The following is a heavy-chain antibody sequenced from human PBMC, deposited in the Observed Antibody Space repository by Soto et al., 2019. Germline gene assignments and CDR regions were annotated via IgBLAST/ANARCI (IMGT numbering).Heavy chain of an antibody. CDR3: GRELCGYCGTDCYPPDV. CDR1: GGSIGGYY. D-gene: IGHD2-21*02. Sequence: SQTMSLTRTVSGGSIGGYYGSWIRQPQRKGLEWIGYTYKTGSTVYNPSFKTQLTISEATPKDQSSLNRDSVDVADQPVYNCGRELCGYCGTDCYPPDVWGQGTTGSVSS. CDR2: TYKTGST. J-gene: IGHJ6*02. V-gene: IGHV4-59*01.